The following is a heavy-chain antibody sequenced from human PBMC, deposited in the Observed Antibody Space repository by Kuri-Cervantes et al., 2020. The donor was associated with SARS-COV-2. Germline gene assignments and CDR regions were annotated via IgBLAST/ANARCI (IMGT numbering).Heavy chain of an antibody. CDR3: ARGELGISNYYYYYMDV. Sequence: ASVKVSCKASGYTFTSYYMHWVRQAPGRGLEWMGIINPSGGSTSYAQKFQGRVTMTRDTSTSTVYMELSSLRSEDTAVYYCARGELGISNYYYYYMDVWGKGTTVTVSS. V-gene: IGHV1-46*01. D-gene: IGHD7-27*01. J-gene: IGHJ6*03. CDR1: GYTFTSYY. CDR2: INPSGGST.